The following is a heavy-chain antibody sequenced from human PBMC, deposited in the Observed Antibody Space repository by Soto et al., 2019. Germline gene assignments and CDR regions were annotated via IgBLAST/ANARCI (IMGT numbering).Heavy chain of an antibody. Sequence: GGSLRLSCVASGFTVSSNYMSWVRQAPGKGLEWVSVIYSGGSTYYGDSVKGRFTISRDNSKNTLYLQMNSLRAEDTAVYYCARGFSYSNYVFAYWGQGTLVTVSS. V-gene: IGHV3-53*01. J-gene: IGHJ4*02. CDR2: IYSGGST. D-gene: IGHD4-4*01. CDR3: ARGFSYSNYVFAY. CDR1: GFTVSSNY.